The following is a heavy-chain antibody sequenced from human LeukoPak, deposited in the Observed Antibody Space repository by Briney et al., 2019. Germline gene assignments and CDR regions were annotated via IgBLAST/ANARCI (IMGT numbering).Heavy chain of an antibody. Sequence: GGSLRLSCAASGFTFDDYGMSWVRQAPGKGLEWVSGINWNGGSTDYADSVKGRFTISIDNAKNSLYLQMNSLRAEDTALYQCARAEGYYDKGRNAFDLWGQGTMVTVSS. CDR3: ARAEGYYDKGRNAFDL. CDR1: GFTFDDYG. V-gene: IGHV3-20*01. J-gene: IGHJ3*01. CDR2: INWNGGST. D-gene: IGHD3-22*01.